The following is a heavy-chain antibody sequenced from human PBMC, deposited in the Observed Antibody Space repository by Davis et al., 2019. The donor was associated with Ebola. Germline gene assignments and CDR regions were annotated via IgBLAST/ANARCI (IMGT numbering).Heavy chain of an antibody. CDR3: ARDLGVATTFDY. CDR2: INPNSGGT. CDR1: GYTFTGYY. Sequence: ASVKVSCKTSGYTFTGYYMHWVRQAPGQGLEWMGWINPNSGGTDFAQKFQGRVTMTRGTSIRTAYMELSRLRSDDTAVYYCARDLGVATTFDYWGQGTLVTVSS. J-gene: IGHJ4*02. D-gene: IGHD5-12*01. V-gene: IGHV1-2*02.